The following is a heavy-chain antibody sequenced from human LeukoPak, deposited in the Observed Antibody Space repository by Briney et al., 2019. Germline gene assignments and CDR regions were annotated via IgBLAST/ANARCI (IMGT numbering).Heavy chain of an antibody. D-gene: IGHD2-15*01. J-gene: IGHJ4*02. V-gene: IGHV4-59*01. CDR1: GGSISSYY. Sequence: SETLSLTCTVSGGSISSYYWSWFRQPPGKGLEWIGYIYYSGSTNYNPSLKSRVTISVDTSKNYFSLKPSSVTAADTAVYYCARAPTPGGVDYWGQGTLVTVSS. CDR2: IYYSGST. CDR3: ARAPTPGGVDY.